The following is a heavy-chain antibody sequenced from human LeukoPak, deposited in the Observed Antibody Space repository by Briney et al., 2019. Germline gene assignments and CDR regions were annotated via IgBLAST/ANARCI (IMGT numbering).Heavy chain of an antibody. V-gene: IGHV4-4*07. D-gene: IGHD3-9*01. CDR1: GGSISSYY. CDR3: ARAGYYDILTGYPPSNWFDP. Sequence: SETLSLTCTVSGGSISSYYWGWIRQPAGQGQEWIGRIYTSGSTNYNPSLKRRVTMSVDTSKNQFSLKLSSVTAADTAVYYCARAGYYDILTGYPPSNWFDPWGQGTLVTVSS. J-gene: IGHJ5*02. CDR2: IYTSGST.